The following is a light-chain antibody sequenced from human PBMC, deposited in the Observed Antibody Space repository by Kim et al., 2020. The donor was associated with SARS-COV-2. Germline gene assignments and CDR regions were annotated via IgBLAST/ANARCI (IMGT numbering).Light chain of an antibody. Sequence: ASVGDRVTSTCRASQDIRNDLGWYQQNRGSAPKRLIYGASSLQSGVPSRFSGSGSGTEFTLSISSLHPEDFATYFCLQHNTYPITFGQGTRLEIK. J-gene: IGKJ5*01. V-gene: IGKV1-17*01. CDR2: GAS. CDR3: LQHNTYPIT. CDR1: QDIRND.